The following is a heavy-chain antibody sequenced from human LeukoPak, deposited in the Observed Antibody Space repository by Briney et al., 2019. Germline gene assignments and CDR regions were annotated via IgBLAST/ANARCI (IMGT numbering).Heavy chain of an antibody. V-gene: IGHV4-39*01. Sequence: PSETLSLTCTVSGGSISSSSYYWGWIRQPPGKGLVWIGSIYYSGSTYYNPSLKSRVTISVDTSTNQFSLKLSSVTAADTAAYYCARRVGYDILTGYYQSFDYWGQGTLVTVSS. D-gene: IGHD3-9*01. J-gene: IGHJ4*02. CDR3: ARRVGYDILTGYYQSFDY. CDR1: GGSISSSSYY. CDR2: IYYSGST.